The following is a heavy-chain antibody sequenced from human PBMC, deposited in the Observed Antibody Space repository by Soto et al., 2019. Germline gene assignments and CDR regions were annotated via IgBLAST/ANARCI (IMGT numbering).Heavy chain of an antibody. J-gene: IGHJ5*02. CDR1: GFMFSSYE. Sequence: PGGSLRLSCAASGFMFSSYEFNWVRLAPGKGLVWVSRIKSDGSSTYYADSVKGRFTISRDNAKNTLYLQMNSLRDEDTAVYYCARDNGLAGSFDPWGQGTLVTVSS. CDR3: ARDNGLAGSFDP. CDR2: IKSDGSST. V-gene: IGHV3-74*01. D-gene: IGHD6-13*01.